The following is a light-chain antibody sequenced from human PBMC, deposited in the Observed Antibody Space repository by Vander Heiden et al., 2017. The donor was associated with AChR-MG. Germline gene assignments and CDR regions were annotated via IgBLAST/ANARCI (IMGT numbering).Light chain of an antibody. CDR2: DAS. Sequence: EIVLTQSPATLSLSPGESATLSCRASQSVSSYLAWYQQRPGQAPRLLIYDASNRATGIPARFSGSGSGIDFTLTISSLEPEDFAVYYCQQRSSSFAFGPGTKVDIK. V-gene: IGKV3-11*01. CDR3: QQRSSSFA. CDR1: QSVSSY. J-gene: IGKJ3*01.